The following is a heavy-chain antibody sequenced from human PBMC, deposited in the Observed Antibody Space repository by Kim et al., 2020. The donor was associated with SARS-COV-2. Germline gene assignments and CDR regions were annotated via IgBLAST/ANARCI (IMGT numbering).Heavy chain of an antibody. Sequence: RKSDGGTTNYATPVNGRFAISRDDSENTVYLQMNSLKTEDTAVYYCNSPGSWGQGTLVTVSS. V-gene: IGHV3-15*06. CDR2: RKSDGGTT. J-gene: IGHJ5*02. D-gene: IGHD3-9*01. CDR3: NSPGS.